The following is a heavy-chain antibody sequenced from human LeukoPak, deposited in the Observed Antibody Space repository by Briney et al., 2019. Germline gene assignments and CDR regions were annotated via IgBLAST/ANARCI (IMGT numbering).Heavy chain of an antibody. J-gene: IGHJ4*02. Sequence: ASVKVSCKASGYTFTNYGITWVRQAPGQGLEWMGWINTYNGKTNYTQELQGRVTMTTDTSTSTAYMELRSLRSDDTALYYCARGPIAAAGDSWGQGTLVTVSS. D-gene: IGHD6-13*01. CDR1: GYTFTNYG. CDR3: ARGPIAAAGDS. V-gene: IGHV1-18*01. CDR2: INTYNGKT.